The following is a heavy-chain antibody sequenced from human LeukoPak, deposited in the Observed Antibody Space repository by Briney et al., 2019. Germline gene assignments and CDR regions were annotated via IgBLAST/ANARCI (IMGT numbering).Heavy chain of an antibody. D-gene: IGHD3-22*01. Sequence: GGSLRLSCAASGFTFSSSWMNWVRQAPGKGLVWVADIKQDGSEKYYVDSVKGRFTISRDNAKNSLFLQMNSLRAEDTAVYYCARGDYYDRFFDYWGQGTLVTVSS. CDR1: GFTFSSSW. V-gene: IGHV3-7*01. J-gene: IGHJ4*02. CDR2: IKQDGSEK. CDR3: ARGDYYDRFFDY.